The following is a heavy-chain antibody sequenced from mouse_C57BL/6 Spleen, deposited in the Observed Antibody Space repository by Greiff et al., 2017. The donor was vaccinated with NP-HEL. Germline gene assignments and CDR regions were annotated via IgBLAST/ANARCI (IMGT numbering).Heavy chain of an antibody. V-gene: IGHV1-55*01. CDR2: IYPGSGST. CDR3: ARWYDYDVHFDY. J-gene: IGHJ2*01. Sequence: QVQLQQPGAELVKPGASVKMSCKASGYTFTSYWITWVKQRPGQGLEWIGDIYPGSGSTNYNEKFKSKATLTVDTSSSTAYMQLSSLTSEDSAVYYCARWYDYDVHFDYWGQGTTLTVSS. CDR1: GYTFTSYW. D-gene: IGHD2-4*01.